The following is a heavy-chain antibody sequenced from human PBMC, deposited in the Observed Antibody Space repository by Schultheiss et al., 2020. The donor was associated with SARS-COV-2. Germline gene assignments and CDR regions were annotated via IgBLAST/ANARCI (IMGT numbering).Heavy chain of an antibody. CDR2: IYSGGST. V-gene: IGHV3-23*03. J-gene: IGHJ4*02. CDR1: GFTFSSYA. CDR3: ARADSSSSGDY. D-gene: IGHD6-6*01. Sequence: GGSLRLSCAASGFTFSSYAMSWVRQAPGKGLEWVSVIYSGGSTYYADSVKGRFTISRDNSKNTLYLQMNSLRAEDTAVYYCARADSSSSGDYWGQGTLVTVSS.